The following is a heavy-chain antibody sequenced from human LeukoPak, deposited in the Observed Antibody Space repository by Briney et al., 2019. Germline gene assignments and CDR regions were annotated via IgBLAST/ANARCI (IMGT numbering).Heavy chain of an antibody. D-gene: IGHD2-2*01. CDR2: INDVSGDI. CDR1: EFTFSHYA. J-gene: IGHJ4*02. Sequence: PEGSLRLSCAASEFTFSHYAMNWVRQAPGKGLEWVSYINDVSGDIHYAESVKGRFTISRDNAKNTLYLQMNSLRAEDTAVYYCARDTFQPGLIDCWGQGTLVTVSS. CDR3: ARDTFQPGLIDC. V-gene: IGHV3-21*05.